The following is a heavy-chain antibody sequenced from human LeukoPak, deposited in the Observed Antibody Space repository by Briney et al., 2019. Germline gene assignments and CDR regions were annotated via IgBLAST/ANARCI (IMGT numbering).Heavy chain of an antibody. V-gene: IGHV1-18*01. Sequence: ASVKVSCKASGYTFTSYGISWVRQAPGQGLEWMGWISAYNGNTNYAQKLQGRVTMTTGTSTSTAYMELRSLRSDDTAVYYCARGPSAYCSGGSCYSGSAWFDPWGQGTLVTVSS. D-gene: IGHD2-15*01. CDR1: GYTFTSYG. CDR3: ARGPSAYCSGGSCYSGSAWFDP. CDR2: ISAYNGNT. J-gene: IGHJ5*02.